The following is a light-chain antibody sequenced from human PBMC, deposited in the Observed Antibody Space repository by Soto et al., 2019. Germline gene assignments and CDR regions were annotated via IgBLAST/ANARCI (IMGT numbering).Light chain of an antibody. CDR1: SSDVGGYNY. V-gene: IGLV2-14*01. CDR2: DVS. CDR3: SSYTSSSTLLYV. J-gene: IGLJ1*01. Sequence: QSALTQPASVSGSPGQSITISCTGTSSDVGGYNYVSWYQQHPGQAPILMIYDVSNRPSGVSNRFSGSKSGNTASLTISGLQAEDEAHYYCSSYTSSSTLLYVFGTGTKVTVL.